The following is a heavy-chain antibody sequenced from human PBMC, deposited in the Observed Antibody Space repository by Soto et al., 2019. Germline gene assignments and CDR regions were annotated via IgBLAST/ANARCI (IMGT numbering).Heavy chain of an antibody. V-gene: IGHV1-69*06. D-gene: IGHD6-13*01. Sequence: SVKVSCKASGGTFSSYAVSWVRQAPGQGLEWMGGIIPIFGTANYAQKFQGRVTITADKSTSTAYMELSSLRSEDTAVYYCARVAIAAAGYYFDSGGRGPLAPVS. J-gene: IGHJ4*02. CDR2: IIPIFGTA. CDR1: GGTFSSYA. CDR3: ARVAIAAAGYYFDS.